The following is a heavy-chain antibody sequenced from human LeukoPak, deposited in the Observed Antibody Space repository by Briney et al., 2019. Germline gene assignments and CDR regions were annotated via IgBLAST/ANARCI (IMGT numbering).Heavy chain of an antibody. V-gene: IGHV1-69*06. CDR1: GYTLTELS. Sequence: ASVKVSCKVSGYTLTELSMHWVRQAPGQGLEWMGGIIPIFGTANYAQKFQGRVTITADKSTSTAYMELSSLRSEDTAVYYCAISALNYYYYYMDVWGKGTTVTVSS. J-gene: IGHJ6*03. CDR3: AISALNYYYYYMDV. CDR2: IIPIFGTA.